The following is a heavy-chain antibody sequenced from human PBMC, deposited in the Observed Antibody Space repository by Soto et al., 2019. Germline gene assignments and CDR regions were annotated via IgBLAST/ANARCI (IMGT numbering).Heavy chain of an antibody. J-gene: IGHJ5*02. CDR1: GLPFSGYA. CDR3: AIVGYGVSLGQGFDP. V-gene: IGHV3-30*10. D-gene: IGHD3-16*01. CDR2: ISHTATET. Sequence: QGQLMESGGGVVLPGTSLRLSCAASGLPFSGYAFHWVRQAPGKGLEWVASISHTATETFYTYSVRGRFTISRDDSKKMLFLQMNTLRPADTAVYHGAIVGYGVSLGQGFDPWGQGTLVTVSS.